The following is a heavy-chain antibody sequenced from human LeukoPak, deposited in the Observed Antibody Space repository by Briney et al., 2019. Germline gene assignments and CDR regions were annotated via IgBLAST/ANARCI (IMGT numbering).Heavy chain of an antibody. J-gene: IGHJ3*02. V-gene: IGHV1-2*02. Sequence: ASVKVSCKASGYTFTCYYMHWVRQAPGQGLEWMGWINPNSGGTNYAQKFQGRVTMTRDTSISTAYMELSRLRSDDTAVYYCARGGIAAAGHFYDAFDIWGQGTMVTVSS. CDR3: ARGGIAAAGHFYDAFDI. CDR2: INPNSGGT. D-gene: IGHD6-13*01. CDR1: GYTFTCYY.